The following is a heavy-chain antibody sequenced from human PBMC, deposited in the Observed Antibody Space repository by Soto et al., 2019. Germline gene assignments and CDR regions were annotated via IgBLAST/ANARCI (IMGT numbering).Heavy chain of an antibody. CDR1: GFTFSNYA. V-gene: IGHV3-23*01. Sequence: XVSLRLSGAASGFTFSNYAIRWVRQAPGKGLEWVSAISASVGSTYYTDSVKGRFTISRDNSKNTLYLQMNSLRAEDTAVYYCAKGGQSYDYWGQGTLVTVSS. J-gene: IGHJ4*02. CDR3: AKGGQSYDY. CDR2: ISASVGST. D-gene: IGHD3-10*01.